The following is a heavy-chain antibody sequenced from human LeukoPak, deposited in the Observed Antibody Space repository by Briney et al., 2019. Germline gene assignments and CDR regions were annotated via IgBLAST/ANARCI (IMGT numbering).Heavy chain of an antibody. V-gene: IGHV1-69*05. Sequence: SVKVSCKTSGGSFINYGISWVRQAPGQGLEWMGGIIPMSGTTNYAQKFQGRVAISTDVSTSTSYMELSSLRSEDTAMYYCARDAGTLYYDSGSYYNVAGGGMDVWGKGTTVTVSS. J-gene: IGHJ6*04. D-gene: IGHD3-10*01. CDR1: GGSFINYG. CDR2: IIPMSGTT. CDR3: ARDAGTLYYDSGSYYNVAGGGMDV.